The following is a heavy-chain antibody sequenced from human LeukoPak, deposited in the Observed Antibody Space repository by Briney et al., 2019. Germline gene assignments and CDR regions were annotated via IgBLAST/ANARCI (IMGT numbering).Heavy chain of an antibody. CDR2: ISYDGSNK. CDR1: GFTFSSYA. Sequence: GGSLRLSCAASGFTFSSYAMHWVRQAPGKGLEWVAVISYDGSNKYYADSVKGRFTISRDNSKNTLYLQMNSLRAEDTAVYYCARDRYSSGMGDYFDYWGQGTLVTVSS. D-gene: IGHD6-19*01. J-gene: IGHJ4*02. V-gene: IGHV3-30-3*01. CDR3: ARDRYSSGMGDYFDY.